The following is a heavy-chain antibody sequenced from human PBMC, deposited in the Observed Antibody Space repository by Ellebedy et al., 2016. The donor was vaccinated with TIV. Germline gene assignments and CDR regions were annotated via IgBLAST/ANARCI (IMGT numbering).Heavy chain of an antibody. CDR1: GFTFSDYY. CDR2: ISSRGSTI. CDR3: AKETGYFDY. J-gene: IGHJ4*02. Sequence: GESLKISCAASGFTFSDYYMSWIRQAPGKGLEWVSYISSRGSTIYYADSVKGRFTISRDNSKNTLYLQMNSLTAEDTAVYYWAKETGYFDYWGQGTLVTVSS. V-gene: IGHV3-11*01.